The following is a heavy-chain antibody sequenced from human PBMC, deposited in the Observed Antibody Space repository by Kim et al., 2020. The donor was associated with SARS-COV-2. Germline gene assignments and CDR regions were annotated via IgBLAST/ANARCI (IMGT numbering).Heavy chain of an antibody. CDR1: GFTFSSYS. Sequence: GGSLRLSCAASGFTFSSYSMNWVRQAPGKGLEWVSSISSSSSYIYYADSVKGRFTISRDNAKNSLYLQMNSLRAEDTAVYYCARDEGLAPIVVVPAAIGDHYYYYGMDVWGQGTTVTVSS. CDR3: ARDEGLAPIVVVPAAIGDHYYYYGMDV. J-gene: IGHJ6*02. CDR2: ISSSSSYI. D-gene: IGHD2-2*02. V-gene: IGHV3-21*01.